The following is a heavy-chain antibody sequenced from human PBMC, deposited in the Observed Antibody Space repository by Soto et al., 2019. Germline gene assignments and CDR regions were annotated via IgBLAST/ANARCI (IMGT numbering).Heavy chain of an antibody. J-gene: IGHJ2*01. D-gene: IGHD2-21*01. V-gene: IGHV3-66*01. CDR3: AREGEMASGQFDL. CDR2: IYSGGST. Sequence: EVQLVASGGGLVQPGGSLRLSCAASGFTVSSNYMSWVRQAPGKGLEWVSVIYSGGSTYYADSVKGRFTISRDNSKNTLYLQMNSLRAEDTAVYYCAREGEMASGQFDLRGRGTLGTVSS. CDR1: GFTVSSNY.